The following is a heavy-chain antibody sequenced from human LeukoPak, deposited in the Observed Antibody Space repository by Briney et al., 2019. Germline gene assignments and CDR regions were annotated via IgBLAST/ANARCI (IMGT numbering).Heavy chain of an antibody. CDR2: MNPNSGKT. CDR1: GYTFTDYD. CDR3: ARGDFGETNTAFDI. J-gene: IGHJ3*02. Sequence: ASVTVSCKTSGYTFTDYDIHWVRQAPGQGLEWMGWMNPNSGKTNYAQKLQGRVTSSRNTSLSVAYMELSGLRSEDAAVYFCARGDFGETNTAFDIWGQGTMVAVSS. D-gene: IGHD4-17*01. V-gene: IGHV1-8*03.